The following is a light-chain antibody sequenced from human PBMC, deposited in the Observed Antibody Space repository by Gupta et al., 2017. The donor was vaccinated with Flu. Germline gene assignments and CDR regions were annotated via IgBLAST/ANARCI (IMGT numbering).Light chain of an antibody. CDR2: EVS. J-gene: IGLJ3*02. CDR1: SSDVGGYNY. V-gene: IGLV2-8*01. Sequence: QSALTQPPSASGSPRQSVTISSTGTSSDVGGYNYVSWYQQHQGKAPKLMIYEVSKRPSGVPDRCSGSKSGNTASLTVSGLQAEDEADYYCSSYAGSNSPWVFGGGTKLTVL. CDR3: SSYAGSNSPWV.